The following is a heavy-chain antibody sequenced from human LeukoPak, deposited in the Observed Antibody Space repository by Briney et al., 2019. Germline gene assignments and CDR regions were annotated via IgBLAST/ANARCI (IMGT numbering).Heavy chain of an antibody. CDR2: VSTNGHT. D-gene: IGHD6-13*01. CDR1: GGSFSAYF. Sequence: PSETLSLTCTVSGGSFSAYFWSWLRQPAGKGLEWIGRVSTNGHTDYNPSLKSRVTMSVDTSKNQFSLKVNSVPAADTAVYYCARDRWDDISSWSGSFDYWGQGTLVTVSS. V-gene: IGHV4-4*07. CDR3: ARDRWDDISSWSGSFDY. J-gene: IGHJ4*02.